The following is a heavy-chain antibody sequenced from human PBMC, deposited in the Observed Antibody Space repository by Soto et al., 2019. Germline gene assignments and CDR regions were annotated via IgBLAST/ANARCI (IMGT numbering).Heavy chain of an antibody. Sequence: QVQLVQSGAEVKKPGSSVKVSCKASGGTFSSYAISWVRQAPGQGLEWMGGIIPISETTNYAQKFQGRVTIDADASNSTGYIELSSLGSEGPDVYYWARSQGSSISLEIYYYCSYGMDVWGQGPTVSVSS. CDR2: IIPISETT. J-gene: IGHJ6*02. V-gene: IGHV1-69*01. CDR3: ARSQGSSISLEIYYYCSYGMDV. CDR1: GGTFSSYA. D-gene: IGHD2-2*01.